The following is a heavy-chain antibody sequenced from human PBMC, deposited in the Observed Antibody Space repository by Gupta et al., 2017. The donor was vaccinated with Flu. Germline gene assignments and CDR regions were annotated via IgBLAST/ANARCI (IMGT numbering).Heavy chain of an antibody. J-gene: IGHJ4*02. CDR1: GFTFDDYA. CDR3: AKEGGYSPSTGFDY. CDR2: ISWNSGSI. V-gene: IGHV3-9*01. Sequence: EVQLVESGGGLVQPGRSLRLSCAASGFTFDDYAMHWVRQAPGKGLEWVSGISWNSGSIGYADSVKGRFTISRDNAKNSLYLQMNSLRAEDTALYYCAKEGGYSPSTGFDYWGQGTLVTVSS. D-gene: IGHD1-26*01.